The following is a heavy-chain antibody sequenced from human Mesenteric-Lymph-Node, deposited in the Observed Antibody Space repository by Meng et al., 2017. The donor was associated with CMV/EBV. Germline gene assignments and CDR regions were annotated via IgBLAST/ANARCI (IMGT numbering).Heavy chain of an antibody. V-gene: IGHV3-66*02. D-gene: IGHD2-2*01. CDR3: ARDRGGYCSSTSCYHDAFDI. Sequence: GGSLRLSCAVSGFTVSRNYMSWVRQAPGKGLEWVSVIYAGGATYYADSVKGRFTISRDNSKNTLYLHMNSLRAEDTAVYYCARDRGGYCSSTSCYHDAFDIWGQGTMVTVSS. CDR2: IYAGGAT. CDR1: GFTVSRNY. J-gene: IGHJ3*02.